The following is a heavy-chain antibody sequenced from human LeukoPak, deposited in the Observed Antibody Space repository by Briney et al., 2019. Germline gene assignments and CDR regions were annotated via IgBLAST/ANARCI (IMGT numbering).Heavy chain of an antibody. D-gene: IGHD3-3*02. J-gene: IGHJ4*02. Sequence: AAVKVSCKASGYTFTGYYMHWVRQAAGQGREWMGWINPNSGGTNYAQKFQGRDTMTRDTSISTAYMGLSRLRSDDTAVYYCASGTPVLEAYWGQGTLVTVSS. V-gene: IGHV1-2*02. CDR3: ASGTPVLEAY. CDR1: GYTFTGYY. CDR2: INPNSGGT.